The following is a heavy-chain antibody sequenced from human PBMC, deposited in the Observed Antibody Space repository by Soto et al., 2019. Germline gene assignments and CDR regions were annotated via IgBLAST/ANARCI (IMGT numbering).Heavy chain of an antibody. Sequence: SETLSLTCTVSGGSISSYYWSWIRQPPGKGLEWIGYIYYSGSTNYNPSLESRVTISVDTSKNQFSLKLSSVTAADTAVYYCASSKYGDYYYYMDVWGKGTTGTGS. J-gene: IGHJ6*03. CDR2: IYYSGST. CDR3: ASSKYGDYYYYMDV. CDR1: GGSISSYY. V-gene: IGHV4-59*08. D-gene: IGHD4-17*01.